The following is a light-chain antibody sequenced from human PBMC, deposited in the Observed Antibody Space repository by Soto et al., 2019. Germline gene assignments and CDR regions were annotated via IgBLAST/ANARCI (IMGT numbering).Light chain of an antibody. J-gene: IGLJ1*01. Sequence: QSVLTQPPSVSGAPGQRVTISCSGTSSSIGAGYEVHWYHQLPGTAPKLVVSGNGNRPSGVPDRLSASKSGTSASLAITGLQAEDEADYHCSSYTSSSTYVFGTGTKLTVL. V-gene: IGLV1-40*01. CDR1: SSSIGAGYE. CDR3: SSYTSSSTYV. CDR2: GNG.